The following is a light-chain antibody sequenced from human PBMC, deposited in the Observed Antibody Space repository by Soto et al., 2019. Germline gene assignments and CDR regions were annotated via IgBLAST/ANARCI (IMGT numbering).Light chain of an antibody. J-gene: IGLJ3*02. CDR1: TSNIGSNN. CDR3: AAWDDSMRGVM. V-gene: IGLV1-47*02. Sequence: QSVLAQPPSVSGTPGQRLTISCSGGTSNIGSNNVYWYQQLPGAAPKLLIYTNDQRPSGVPERFSGSRSGTSASLAISDLRSEDEGDYFCAAWDDSMRGVMFGGGTKVTV. CDR2: TND.